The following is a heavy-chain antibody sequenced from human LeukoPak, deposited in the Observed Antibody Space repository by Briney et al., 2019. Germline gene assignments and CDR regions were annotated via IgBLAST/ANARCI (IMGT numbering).Heavy chain of an antibody. CDR1: GFTFSSYG. CDR2: ISYDGSNK. Sequence: GGSLRLSCAASGFTFSSYGMHWVRQAPGKGLEWVAVISYDGSNKYYADSVKGRFTISRDNSKNTLYLQMNSLRAEDTAVYYCAKLTNCGGDCYSGDHFDYWGQGTLVTVSS. D-gene: IGHD2-21*02. J-gene: IGHJ4*02. V-gene: IGHV3-30*18. CDR3: AKLTNCGGDCYSGDHFDY.